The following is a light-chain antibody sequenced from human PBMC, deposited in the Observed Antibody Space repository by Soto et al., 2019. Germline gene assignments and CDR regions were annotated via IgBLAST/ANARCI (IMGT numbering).Light chain of an antibody. CDR1: QTVTTRY. CDR3: QQYGNSPLT. V-gene: IGKV3-20*01. CDR2: GAS. J-gene: IGKJ4*01. Sequence: EIVLTQSPGTLSLSPGEEATLSCRASQTVTTRYLVWYQQRPGQSPRLLIYGASNRATGIPDRFSGSGSGTDFTLTISGLEPEDFAVYYCQQYGNSPLTFGGGTKVDI.